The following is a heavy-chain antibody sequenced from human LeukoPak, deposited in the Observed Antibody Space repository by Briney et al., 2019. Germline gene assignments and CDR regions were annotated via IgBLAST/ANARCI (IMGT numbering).Heavy chain of an antibody. V-gene: IGHV1-8*03. CDR2: MNPNSGDT. CDR1: GYTFSGYY. J-gene: IGHJ6*03. CDR3: ARGGAMDV. Sequence: ASVKVSCKASGYTFSGYYMHWVRQAPGQGLEHMGWMNPNSGDTGYAQKFQGRVSITRNTSISTAYMELSSLRSEDTAVYYCARGGAMDVWGKGTTVTVSS. D-gene: IGHD3-10*01.